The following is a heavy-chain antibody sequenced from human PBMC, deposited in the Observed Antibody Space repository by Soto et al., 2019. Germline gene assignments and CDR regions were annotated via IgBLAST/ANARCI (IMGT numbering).Heavy chain of an antibody. CDR2: INPSSSHI. D-gene: IGHD2-15*01. CDR3: SRGYCGGCGCYVRRDDCDV. CDR1: GFTFSSYH. Sequence: EVQLVESGGGLVMPGGSLRLSCAASGFTFSSYHMNWVRQAPGKGLEWVASINPSSSHIYYADSVMGRFTIYRDKSKKTLYLQMDNLRIDSAAVYYCSRGYCGGCGCYVRRDDCDVWGQGTMVTVSS. V-gene: IGHV3-21*01. J-gene: IGHJ3*01.